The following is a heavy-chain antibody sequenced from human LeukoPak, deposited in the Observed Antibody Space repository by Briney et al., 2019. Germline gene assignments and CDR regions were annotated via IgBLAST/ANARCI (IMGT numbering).Heavy chain of an antibody. Sequence: SETLSLTCTVSGGSISSGGYYWSWIRQHPGKGLEWIGDIYYSGSTYYNPSLKSRVTISVDTSKNQFSLKLSSVTAADTAVYYCARVLYGSGSPYNWFDPWGQGTLVTVSS. CDR2: IYYSGST. CDR3: ARVLYGSGSPYNWFDP. D-gene: IGHD3-10*01. CDR1: GGSISSGGYY. V-gene: IGHV4-31*03. J-gene: IGHJ5*02.